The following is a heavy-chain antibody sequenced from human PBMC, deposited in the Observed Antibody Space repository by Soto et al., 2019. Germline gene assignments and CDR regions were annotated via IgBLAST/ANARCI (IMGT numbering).Heavy chain of an antibody. D-gene: IGHD2-15*01. CDR3: AHRAVLCSGGTCYSHPFDS. Sequence: QITLKESGPTLVKPTQTLTLTCTFSGFSFNTTGVGVGWIRQPPGRPLEWLTIIYWDDDKRYSPSLKSRLTITKDTSIDQVVLTLTNMDPVDTGTYFCAHRAVLCSGGTCYSHPFDSWGQGTLVTVSS. J-gene: IGHJ4*02. CDR1: GFSFNTTGVG. V-gene: IGHV2-5*02. CDR2: IYWDDDK.